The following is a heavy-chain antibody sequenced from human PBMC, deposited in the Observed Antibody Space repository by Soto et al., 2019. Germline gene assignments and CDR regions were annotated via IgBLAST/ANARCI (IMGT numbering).Heavy chain of an antibody. D-gene: IGHD2-15*01. CDR3: ARLYCSGGSCNNMDV. Sequence: SETLSLTCTVSGGSISSYYWSWIRQPPGKGLEWIGYIYYSGSTNYNPSLKSRVTISVDTSKNQFSLKLSSVTAADTAVYYCARLYCSGGSCNNMDVWGKGTTVTVSS. V-gene: IGHV4-59*08. CDR2: IYYSGST. CDR1: GGSISSYY. J-gene: IGHJ6*03.